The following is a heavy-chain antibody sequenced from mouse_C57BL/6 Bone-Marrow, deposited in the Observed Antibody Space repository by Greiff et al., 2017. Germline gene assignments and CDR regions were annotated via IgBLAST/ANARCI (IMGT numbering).Heavy chain of an antibody. Sequence: VQLQQSVAELVRPGASVKLSCTASGFNIKTTYMHWVKQRPEQGLEWIGRIDPANGNTKYAPKFQGKATITANTSSNTAYLQLSSLTSEDTAIYYCARIGSSKGYFDVWGTGTTVTVSS. V-gene: IGHV14-3*01. D-gene: IGHD1-1*01. J-gene: IGHJ1*03. CDR3: ARIGSSKGYFDV. CDR1: GFNIKTTY. CDR2: IDPANGNT.